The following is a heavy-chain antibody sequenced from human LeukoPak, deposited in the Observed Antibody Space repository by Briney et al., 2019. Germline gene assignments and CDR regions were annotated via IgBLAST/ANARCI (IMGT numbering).Heavy chain of an antibody. CDR3: ARDSSQRIFGVVIIENWFDP. D-gene: IGHD3-3*01. CDR2: INWNGGST. V-gene: IGHV3-20*01. Sequence: GGSLRLSCAASGFTFDDYGMSWVRQAPGKGLEWVSGINWNGGSTGYADSVKGRFTISRDNAKNSLYLQMNSLRAEDTALHHCARDSSQRIFGVVIIENWFDPWGQGTLVTVSS. J-gene: IGHJ5*02. CDR1: GFTFDDYG.